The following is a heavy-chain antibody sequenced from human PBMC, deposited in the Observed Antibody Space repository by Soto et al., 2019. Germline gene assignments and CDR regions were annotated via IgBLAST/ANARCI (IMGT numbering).Heavy chain of an antibody. D-gene: IGHD3-10*01. Sequence: GGSLRLSCAASGFTFSSYGMHWVRQAPGKGLEWVAVIWYDGSNKYYADSVKGRFTISRDNSKNTLYLQMNSLRAEDTAVYYCARGSYYYGSGSPYYYYMDVWGKGTTVTVSS. J-gene: IGHJ6*03. CDR1: GFTFSSYG. V-gene: IGHV3-33*01. CDR2: IWYDGSNK. CDR3: ARGSYYYGSGSPYYYYMDV.